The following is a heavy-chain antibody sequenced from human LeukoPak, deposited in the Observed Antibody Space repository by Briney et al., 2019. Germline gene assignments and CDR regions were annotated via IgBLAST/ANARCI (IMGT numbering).Heavy chain of an antibody. J-gene: IGHJ5*02. CDR2: IYYSGST. Sequence: SETLSLTCTVSGGSISSSSYYWGWIRQPPGKGLEWIGSIYYSGSTYYNPSLKSRVTISVDTSKNQFSLKLSSVTAADPAVYYCARHPSDCSGGSCSENWFDPWGQGTLVTVSS. D-gene: IGHD2-15*01. V-gene: IGHV4-39*01. CDR1: GGSISSSSYY. CDR3: ARHPSDCSGGSCSENWFDP.